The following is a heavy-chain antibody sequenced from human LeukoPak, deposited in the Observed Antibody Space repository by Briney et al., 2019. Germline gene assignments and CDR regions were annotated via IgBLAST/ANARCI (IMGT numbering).Heavy chain of an antibody. CDR2: VYHSGST. V-gene: IGHV4-4*02. Sequence: PSETLSLTCAVSGGSISSSYWWSWVRQPPGKGLEWIGEVYHSGSTNYNPSLKSRVTISVDTSKNQFSLKLSSVTAADTAVYYCASVFTPDLQLDYWGQGTLVTVSS. CDR1: GGSISSSYW. CDR3: ASVFTPDLQLDY. J-gene: IGHJ4*02. D-gene: IGHD1-14*01.